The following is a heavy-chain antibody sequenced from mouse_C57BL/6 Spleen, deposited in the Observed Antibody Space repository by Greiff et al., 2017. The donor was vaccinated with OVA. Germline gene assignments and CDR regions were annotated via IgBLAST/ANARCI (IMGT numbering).Heavy chain of an antibody. V-gene: IGHV1-19*01. Sequence: VQLQQSGPVLVKPGASVKMSCKASGYTFTDYYMNWVKQSHGKSLEWIGVINPYNGGTSYNQKFKGKATLTVDKSSSTAYMELNSLTSEDSAVYYCARSDYSNYGFAYWGQGTLVTVSA. D-gene: IGHD2-5*01. CDR3: ARSDYSNYGFAY. CDR1: GYTFTDYY. CDR2: INPYNGGT. J-gene: IGHJ3*01.